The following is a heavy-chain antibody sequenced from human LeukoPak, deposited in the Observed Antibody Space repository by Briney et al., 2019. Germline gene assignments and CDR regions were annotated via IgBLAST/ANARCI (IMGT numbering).Heavy chain of an antibody. J-gene: IGHJ4*02. D-gene: IGHD3-9*01. CDR3: ARDLHYDILTGYYN. Sequence: GGSLRLSCAASGFTFSSYWMSWVRQAPGKGLEWVANIKQDGSEKYYVDSVKGRFTISRDNAKNSLYLQMNSLRAEDTAVYYCARDLHYDILTGYYNGGQGTLVTVSS. CDR1: GFTFSSYW. V-gene: IGHV3-7*01. CDR2: IKQDGSEK.